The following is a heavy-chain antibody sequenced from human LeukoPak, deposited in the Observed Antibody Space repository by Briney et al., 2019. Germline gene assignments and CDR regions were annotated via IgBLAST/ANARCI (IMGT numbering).Heavy chain of an antibody. J-gene: IGHJ4*02. V-gene: IGHV1-2*02. CDR3: AREGSGYCSGGSCYFDY. Sequence: ASVKVSCKASGYTFTGYYMHWVRQAPGQGLEWMGWINPNSGGTNYAQKLQGRVTMTTDTSTSTAYMELRSLRSDDTAVYYCAREGSGYCSGGSCYFDYWGQGTLVTVSS. CDR1: GYTFTGYY. D-gene: IGHD2-15*01. CDR2: INPNSGGT.